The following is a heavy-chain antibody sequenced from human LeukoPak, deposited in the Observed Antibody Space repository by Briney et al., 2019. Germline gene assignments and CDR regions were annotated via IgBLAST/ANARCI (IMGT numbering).Heavy chain of an antibody. V-gene: IGHV5-51*01. D-gene: IGHD4-11*01. CDR1: GYSFTSYW. Sequence: GESLKISCKGSGYSFTSYWIGWVRQMPGKGLEWMGIIYPDDSDARYGPSFQGQVTFSADKSISTAYLQWSSLKVSDTAMYYCARTVGSSGFDIWGQGTLVTVSS. CDR2: IYPDDSDA. J-gene: IGHJ3*02. CDR3: ARTVGSSGFDI.